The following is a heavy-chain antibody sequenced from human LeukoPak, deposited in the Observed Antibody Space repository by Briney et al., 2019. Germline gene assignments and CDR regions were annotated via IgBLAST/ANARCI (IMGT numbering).Heavy chain of an antibody. V-gene: IGHV1-2*02. CDR3: AREGDYSGYESSPDRVGAFDI. D-gene: IGHD5-12*01. CDR1: GFTFSSYG. Sequence: GGSLRLSCAASGFTFSSYGMHWVRQAPGQGLEWMGWINPNSGGTNYAQKFQGRVTMTRDTSISTAYMELSRLRSDDTAVYYCAREGDYSGYESSPDRVGAFDIWGQGTMVTVSS. J-gene: IGHJ3*02. CDR2: INPNSGGT.